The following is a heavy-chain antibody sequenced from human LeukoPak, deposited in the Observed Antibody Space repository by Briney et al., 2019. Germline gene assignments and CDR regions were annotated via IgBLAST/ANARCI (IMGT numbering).Heavy chain of an antibody. V-gene: IGHV3-21*01. CDR1: GFTFSSYS. Sequence: GGSLRLSCAASGFTFSSYSMNWVRQAPGKGLEWVSSISSSSSYIYYADSVKGRFTISRDNAKNSLYLQMNSLRAEDTAVYYCARDQSSGGYLTREDAFDIWGQGTIVTVSS. J-gene: IGHJ3*02. D-gene: IGHD3-22*01. CDR2: ISSSSSYI. CDR3: ARDQSSGGYLTREDAFDI.